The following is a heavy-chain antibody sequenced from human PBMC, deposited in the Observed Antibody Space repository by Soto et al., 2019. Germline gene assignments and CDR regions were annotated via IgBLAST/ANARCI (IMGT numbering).Heavy chain of an antibody. Sequence: QVQLQESGPGLVKPSETLSLTCTVSGGSISSYYWSWIRQPPGKGLEWIGNIYYSGGTNYNPSLKSRVTTSVDTSKNQFSLKLSSVTAADAAVYYCARDLLGMGYFDLWGRGTLVTVSS. J-gene: IGHJ2*01. CDR3: ARDLLGMGYFDL. D-gene: IGHD7-27*01. V-gene: IGHV4-59*01. CDR1: GGSISSYY. CDR2: IYYSGGT.